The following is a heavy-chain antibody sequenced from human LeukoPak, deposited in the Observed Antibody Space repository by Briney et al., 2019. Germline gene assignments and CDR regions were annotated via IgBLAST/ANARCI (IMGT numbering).Heavy chain of an antibody. J-gene: IGHJ4*02. D-gene: IGHD6-19*01. CDR3: ARQWLVSPLFDY. CDR1: GGSISPYH. Sequence: SETLSLTCAVSGGSISPYHGTWFRQPPGKGLEWIGYISYSGSTNYNPSLKSRVTISVDTSKNQLSLKLSSMTAADTAVYYCARQWLVSPLFDYWGQGTLVTVSS. CDR2: ISYSGST. V-gene: IGHV4-59*08.